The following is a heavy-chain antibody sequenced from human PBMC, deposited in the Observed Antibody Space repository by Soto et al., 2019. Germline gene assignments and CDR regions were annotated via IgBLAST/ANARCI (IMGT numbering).Heavy chain of an antibody. Sequence: SVKVSCKASGGTFSSYAISWVRQAPGQGLEWMGGIIPIFGTANYAQKFQGRVTITADESTSTAYMELSSLRSEDTAVYYCAREDCSSTSCYYHYYYGMDVWGQGTTVTVSS. J-gene: IGHJ6*02. CDR1: GGTFSSYA. D-gene: IGHD2-2*01. CDR2: IIPIFGTA. CDR3: AREDCSSTSCYYHYYYGMDV. V-gene: IGHV1-69*13.